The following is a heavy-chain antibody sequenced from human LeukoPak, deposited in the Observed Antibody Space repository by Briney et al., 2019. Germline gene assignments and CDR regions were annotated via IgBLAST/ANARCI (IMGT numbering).Heavy chain of an antibody. D-gene: IGHD3-22*01. Sequence: SETLSLTCTVSGGSISSYYWSWIRQPAGKGLEWIGRIYTSGSTNYNPSLKSRVTMSVDTSKNQFSLKLSSVTAADTAVYYCARVDYYDSSGYYHMDYWGQGTLVTVSS. J-gene: IGHJ4*02. CDR3: ARVDYYDSSGYYHMDY. CDR2: IYTSGST. V-gene: IGHV4-4*07. CDR1: GGSISSYY.